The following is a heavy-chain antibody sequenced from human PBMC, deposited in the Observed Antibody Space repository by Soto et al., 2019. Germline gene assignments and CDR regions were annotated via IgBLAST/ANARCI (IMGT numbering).Heavy chain of an antibody. Sequence: ASVKVSCKASGYTFTGYYMHWVRQAPGQGLEWMGWINPNSGCTNYAQKFQGRVTMTRDTSISTAYMELSRLRSDDTAVYYCARDYRILRVVAATGPWFDPWGQGTLVTVSS. CDR3: ARDYRILRVVAATGPWFDP. CDR1: GYTFTGYY. D-gene: IGHD2-15*01. V-gene: IGHV1-2*02. J-gene: IGHJ5*02. CDR2: INPNSGCT.